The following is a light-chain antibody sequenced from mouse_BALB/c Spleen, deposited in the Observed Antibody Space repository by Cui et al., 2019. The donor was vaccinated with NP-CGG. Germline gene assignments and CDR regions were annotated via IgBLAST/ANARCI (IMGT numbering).Light chain of an antibody. Sequence: QAVVTKESAVTTSPGETVTLTCRSSIGAVTTNNYANWVQEKPDHLFTGLIGGSHNRAPGVPARFSGSLIGDKAALTITGAQTEDEAIYFCALWYSNHWVFGGGTKLTVL. V-gene: IGLV1*01. CDR2: GSH. CDR1: IGAVTTNNY. J-gene: IGLJ1*01. CDR3: ALWYSNHWV.